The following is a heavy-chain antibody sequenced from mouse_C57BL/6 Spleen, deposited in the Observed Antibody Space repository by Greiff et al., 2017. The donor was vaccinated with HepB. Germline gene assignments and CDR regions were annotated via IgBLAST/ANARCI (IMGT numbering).Heavy chain of an antibody. Sequence: QVQLQQSGAELVRPGTSVKMSCKASGYTFTNYWIGWAKQRPGHGLEWIGDIYPGGGYTNYNEKFKGKATLTADKSSSTAYMQFSSLTSEDSAIYYCARSGYYYGSSPSYFDYWGQGTTLTVSS. CDR2: IYPGGGYT. CDR3: ARSGYYYGSSPSYFDY. V-gene: IGHV1-63*01. CDR1: GYTFTNYW. J-gene: IGHJ2*01. D-gene: IGHD1-1*01.